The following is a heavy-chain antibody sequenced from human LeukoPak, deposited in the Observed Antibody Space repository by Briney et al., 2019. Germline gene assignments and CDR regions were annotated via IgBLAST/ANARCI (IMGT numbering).Heavy chain of an antibody. Sequence: ASVKVSCKTSGGSFSSYGISWLRQAPGQGLEWMGGLIPMFGAANYTQKFQGRVTITADGSTSTAYMDLSSLTSEDTALYYCARDDCSATTCARGAFGHWGQGTLVTVSS. V-gene: IGHV1-69*13. J-gene: IGHJ4*02. CDR3: ARDDCSATTCARGAFGH. D-gene: IGHD2-15*01. CDR2: LIPMFGAA. CDR1: GGSFSSYG.